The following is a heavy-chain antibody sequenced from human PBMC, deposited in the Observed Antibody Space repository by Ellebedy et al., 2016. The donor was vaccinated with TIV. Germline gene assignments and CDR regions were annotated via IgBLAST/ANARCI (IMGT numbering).Heavy chain of an antibody. J-gene: IGHJ4*02. Sequence: GESLKISXEASGFTFSLYGMHWVRQAPGKGLEWLTVISYDGSNKYYADSVKGRFTVSRDNSKNTLYLQMGSLRSDDMAVYYCARGGIGAFDYWGQGALVTVSS. CDR2: ISYDGSNK. V-gene: IGHV3-30*03. CDR1: GFTFSLYG. CDR3: ARGGIGAFDY. D-gene: IGHD4/OR15-4a*01.